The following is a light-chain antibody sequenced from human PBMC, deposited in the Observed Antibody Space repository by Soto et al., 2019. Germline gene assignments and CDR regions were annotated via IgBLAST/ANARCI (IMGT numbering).Light chain of an antibody. J-gene: IGKJ2*03. CDR1: QDISNY. V-gene: IGKV1-39*01. CDR2: AAS. Sequence: IQMTQSPSSFSASTGDRVTISCRATQDISNYLAWYQQKPGKAPKVLIYAASRLQSGVPSRFSGSGSGTSFTLTISSLQPEDFATYYCQQSYSTQYSFGQGTKLEIK. CDR3: QQSYSTQYS.